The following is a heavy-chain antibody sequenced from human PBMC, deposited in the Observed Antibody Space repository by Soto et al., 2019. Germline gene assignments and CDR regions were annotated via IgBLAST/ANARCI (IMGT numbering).Heavy chain of an antibody. J-gene: IGHJ5*02. CDR2: IIPIFGTA. CDR3: AVPQGIAAAGKMVDP. CDR1: GGTFSSYA. D-gene: IGHD6-13*01. V-gene: IGHV1-69*13. Sequence: VASVKVSCKASGGTFSSYAISWVRQAPGQGLEWMGGIIPIFGTANYAQKFQGRVTITADESTSTAYMELSSLRSEDTAVYYCAVPQGIAAAGKMVDPWGQGTLVTVSS.